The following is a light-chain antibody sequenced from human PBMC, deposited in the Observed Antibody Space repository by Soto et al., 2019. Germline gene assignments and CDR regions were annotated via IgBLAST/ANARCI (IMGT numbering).Light chain of an antibody. CDR3: QQYYGWPFT. Sequence: EIVMTQSPDTLSVSPGERATLSCGASQSVRSNLAWYRQKPGQAPRLLIFDASTRATGIPPKFSGSGSGTEFTLTISSLQPEDFAVYYCQQYYGWPFTFGQGTKLEIK. V-gene: IGKV3-15*01. CDR1: QSVRSN. CDR2: DAS. J-gene: IGKJ2*01.